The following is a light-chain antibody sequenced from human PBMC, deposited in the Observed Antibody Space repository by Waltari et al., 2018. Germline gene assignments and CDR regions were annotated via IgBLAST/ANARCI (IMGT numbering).Light chain of an antibody. CDR2: GAS. Sequence: EIVLTQSPGTLSLSPGERATLSCRASQGLSSSSLAWYQQKSGQAPRHLIYGASSRATGTPDRFSGSGSGTDFTLTISRLEPEDFAVYYCQHYSSSVTFGGGTKVEIK. J-gene: IGKJ4*01. CDR1: QGLSSSS. V-gene: IGKV3-20*01. CDR3: QHYSSSVT.